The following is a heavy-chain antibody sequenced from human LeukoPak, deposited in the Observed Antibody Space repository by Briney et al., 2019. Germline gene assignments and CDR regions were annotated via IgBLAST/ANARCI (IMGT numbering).Heavy chain of an antibody. CDR2: IYSGGIT. Sequence: GGSLRLSCAASGFTVSTNYMSWVRQALGKGLEWVSVIYSGGITYYADSVKGRFTISRHDSKNTVYLQMNSLRAEDTALYYCARVAPGYTYAYGAPYYFDNWGQGTLVTVSS. J-gene: IGHJ4*02. D-gene: IGHD5-18*01. CDR1: GFTVSTNY. CDR3: ARVAPGYTYAYGAPYYFDN. V-gene: IGHV3-53*04.